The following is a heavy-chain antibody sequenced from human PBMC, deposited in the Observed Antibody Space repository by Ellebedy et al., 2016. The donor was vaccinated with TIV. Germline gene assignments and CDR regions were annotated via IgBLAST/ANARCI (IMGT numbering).Heavy chain of an antibody. Sequence: ASVKVSCXASGYTFTSYYMHWVRQAPGQGLEWMGIINPSGGSTSYAQKFQGRVTMTRDTSTSTVYMELSSLRSEDTAVYYCARDFFPAYSYGSFDYWGQGTLVTVSS. CDR2: INPSGGST. J-gene: IGHJ4*02. CDR1: GYTFTSYY. D-gene: IGHD5-18*01. V-gene: IGHV1-46*01. CDR3: ARDFFPAYSYGSFDY.